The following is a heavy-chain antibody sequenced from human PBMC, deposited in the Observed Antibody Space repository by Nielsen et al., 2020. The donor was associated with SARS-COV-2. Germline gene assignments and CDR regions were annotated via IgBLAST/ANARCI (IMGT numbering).Heavy chain of an antibody. CDR1: GGTFSSYA. V-gene: IGHV1-69*13. CDR2: IIPIFGTA. Sequence: SVKVSCKASGGTFSSYAISWVRQAPGQGLEWMGGIIPIFGTANYAQKFQGRVTITADESTSTAYMELSSLRSEDTAVYYCATSPMVRGLTPPNWFDPWGQGTLVTVSS. J-gene: IGHJ5*02. CDR3: ATSPMVRGLTPPNWFDP. D-gene: IGHD3-10*01.